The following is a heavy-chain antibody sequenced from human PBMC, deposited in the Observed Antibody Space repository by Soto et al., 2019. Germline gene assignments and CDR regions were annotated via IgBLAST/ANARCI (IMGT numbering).Heavy chain of an antibody. CDR2: INWNDDK. V-gene: IGHV2-5*01. CDR3: ARSGHNSGFFYYDY. J-gene: IGHJ4*02. CDR1: GFSLSSTGVG. Sequence: QITLKESGPTLVKVTQTVTLTCTFSGFSLSSTGVGVGWIRQPPGKALEGLTLINWNDDKRYNPSLKSRLTITKDTSKNQVVLTMTNMDPVDTAAYYCARSGHNSGFFYYDYWGQGTLVTVSS. D-gene: IGHD3-22*01.